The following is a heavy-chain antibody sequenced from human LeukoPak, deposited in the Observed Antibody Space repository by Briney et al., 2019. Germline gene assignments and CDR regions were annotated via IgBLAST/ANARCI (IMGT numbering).Heavy chain of an antibody. CDR2: IYYSGST. V-gene: IGHV4-59*01. J-gene: IGHJ6*03. CDR3: ARIMTFRGYCYYMDV. CDR1: GGSISSYY. Sequence: SETLSLTCTVSGGSISSYYWSWIRQPPGKGLEWMGYIYYSGSTNYNPSLKSRVTISVDTSKNQFSLKLSSVTAADTAVYYCARIMTFRGYCYYMDVWGKGTTVTISS. D-gene: IGHD3/OR15-3a*01.